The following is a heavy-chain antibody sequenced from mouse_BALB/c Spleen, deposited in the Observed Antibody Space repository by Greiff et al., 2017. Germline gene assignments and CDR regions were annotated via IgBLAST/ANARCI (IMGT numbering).Heavy chain of an antibody. V-gene: IGHV2-9-2*01. CDR2: IWTGGGT. Sequence: VKLVESGPGLVAPSQSLSITCTVSGFSLTSYDISWIRQPPGKGLEWLGVIWTGGGTNYNSAFMSRLSISKDNSKSQVFLKMNSLQTDDTAIYYCVRDNGNYLFAYWGQGTLVTVSA. CDR1: GFSLTSYD. CDR3: VRDNGNYLFAY. D-gene: IGHD2-1*01. J-gene: IGHJ3*01.